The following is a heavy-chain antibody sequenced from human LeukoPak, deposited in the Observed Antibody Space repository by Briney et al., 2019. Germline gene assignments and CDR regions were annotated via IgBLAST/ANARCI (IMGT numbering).Heavy chain of an antibody. J-gene: IGHJ4*02. CDR3: ARFKDDTTPYYFDY. V-gene: IGHV3-64*01. CDR1: GFTFSSYW. Sequence: PGGSLRLSCAASGFTFSSYWMSWVRQAPGKGLEYVSAISSNGGSTYYANSVKGRFTISRDNSKNTLYLQMGSLRAEDMAVYYCARFKDDTTPYYFDYWGQGTLVTVSS. D-gene: IGHD3-22*01. CDR2: ISSNGGST.